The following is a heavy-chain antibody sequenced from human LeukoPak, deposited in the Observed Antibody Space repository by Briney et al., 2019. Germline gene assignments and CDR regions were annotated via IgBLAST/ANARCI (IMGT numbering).Heavy chain of an antibody. Sequence: SETLSLTCTVSGGSISSGGYYWSWIRQPPGKGLEWIGYIYHSGSTYYNPSLKSRVTISVDRSKNQFSLKLSSVTAADTAVYYCATGADYYFDYWGQGTLVTVSS. CDR2: IYHSGST. CDR1: GGSISSGGYY. J-gene: IGHJ4*02. V-gene: IGHV4-30-2*01. D-gene: IGHD1-26*01. CDR3: ATGADYYFDY.